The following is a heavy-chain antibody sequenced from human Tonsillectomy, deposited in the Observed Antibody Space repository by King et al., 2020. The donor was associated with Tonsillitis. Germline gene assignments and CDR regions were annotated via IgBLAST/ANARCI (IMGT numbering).Heavy chain of an antibody. V-gene: IGHV3-11*01. CDR3: ARGEAYGVNSPTDY. CDR2: ISSSGSPI. J-gene: IGHJ4*02. Sequence: VQLVESGGGLVKPGGSLRLSCAASGFIFSDYYMSWIRQAPGKGLEWVSYISSSGSPIYSADSVKGRFTISRDNAKNSLFLQMNSLRAEDTAVYYCARGEAYGVNSPTDYWGQGTLVTVSS. D-gene: IGHD4-23*01. CDR1: GFIFSDYY.